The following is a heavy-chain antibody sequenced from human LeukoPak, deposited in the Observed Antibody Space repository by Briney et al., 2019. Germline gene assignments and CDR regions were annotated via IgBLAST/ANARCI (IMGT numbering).Heavy chain of an antibody. D-gene: IGHD2-8*01. CDR2: INSDGSST. CDR1: GFTFSTYW. V-gene: IGHV3-74*01. J-gene: IGHJ1*01. CDR3: VRDLMGSGSTTAYLHH. Sequence: PGGSLRLSCAASGFTFSTYWMFWVRHAPGEGLVWVSRINSDGSSTTYADSVKGRFTISRDNAKDSLYLQMNSLRAEDMAVYFCVRDLMGSGSTTAYLHHWGQGTLVTVSS.